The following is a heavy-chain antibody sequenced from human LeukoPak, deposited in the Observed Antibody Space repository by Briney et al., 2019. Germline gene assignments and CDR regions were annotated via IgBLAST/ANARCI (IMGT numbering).Heavy chain of an antibody. Sequence: GASVKVSCKASGYIFTDYYIHWIRQAPGQGLEWMGWIDPNSGGTHHAPNFQGRATVTRDTSSSTVYMDLSRLRSAGTAIYYCARSRTPFYYYGMHVWGLGTSVTVSS. CDR3: ARSRTPFYYYGMHV. CDR1: GYIFTDYY. CDR2: IDPNSGGT. D-gene: IGHD1-1*01. J-gene: IGHJ6*02. V-gene: IGHV1-2*02.